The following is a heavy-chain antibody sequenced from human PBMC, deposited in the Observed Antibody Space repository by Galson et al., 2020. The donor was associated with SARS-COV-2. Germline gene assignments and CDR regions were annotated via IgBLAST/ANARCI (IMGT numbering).Heavy chain of an antibody. Sequence: GESLKISCKGSGYSFASFWIGWARQMPGKGLEWMGIIYPGDSDTRYSPSFQGQVTMSIDKSISTAYLQWSSLKASDTAMYFCARGGYCDRGSCPDYWGQGTLVTVSS. CDR3: ARGGYCDRGSCPDY. D-gene: IGHD2-2*03. J-gene: IGHJ4*02. CDR2: IYPGDSDT. V-gene: IGHV5-51*01. CDR1: GYSFASFW.